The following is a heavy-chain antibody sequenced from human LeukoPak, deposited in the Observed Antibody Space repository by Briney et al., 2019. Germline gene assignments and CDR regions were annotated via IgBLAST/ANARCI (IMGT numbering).Heavy chain of an antibody. D-gene: IGHD3-3*01. J-gene: IGHJ3*02. Sequence: SETLSLTCTVSGGSISSYYWSWIRQPPGKGLEWIGYIYYSGSTNYNPSLKSRVTISVDTSKNQFSLKLSSVTAADTAVYYCARGRFLDAFDIWGQGTMVTVSS. V-gene: IGHV4-59*01. CDR3: ARGRFLDAFDI. CDR2: IYYSGST. CDR1: GGSISSYY.